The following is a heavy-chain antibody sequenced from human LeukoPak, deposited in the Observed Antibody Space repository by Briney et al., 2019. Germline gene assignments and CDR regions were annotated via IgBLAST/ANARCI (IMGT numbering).Heavy chain of an antibody. J-gene: IGHJ5*02. CDR3: ARDNSVRDEAWWFYP. CDR2: ISPTGGST. CDR1: GYTFTNNW. D-gene: IGHD5-24*01. Sequence: ASVKVSCKAFGYTFTNNWMHWVRQAPGQGPEWMGLISPTGGSTAYAQKFQGRVTLTRDMSTSTDYLELSSLRSEDTAVYYCARDNSVRDEAWWFYPWGQGILVTVSS. V-gene: IGHV1-46*01.